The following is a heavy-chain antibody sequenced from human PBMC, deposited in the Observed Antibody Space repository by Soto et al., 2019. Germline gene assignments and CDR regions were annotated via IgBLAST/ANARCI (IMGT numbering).Heavy chain of an antibody. V-gene: IGHV4-59*01. D-gene: IGHD6-19*01. Sequence: SETLSLTCAVSGGSISSYYWSWIRQPPGKGLEWIGYIYYSGGTNYNPSLKSRVTISVDTSKNQFSLKLTSVTAADTAVYYCARSRYTSGWWTPPFDYWGQGTLVTVSS. J-gene: IGHJ4*02. CDR3: ARSRYTSGWWTPPFDY. CDR1: GGSISSYY. CDR2: IYYSGGT.